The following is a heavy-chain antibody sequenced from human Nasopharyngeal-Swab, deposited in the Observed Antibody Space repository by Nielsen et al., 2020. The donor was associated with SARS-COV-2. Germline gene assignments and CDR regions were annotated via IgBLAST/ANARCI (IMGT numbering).Heavy chain of an antibody. CDR2: ISWNSGSI. Sequence: SLKISCAASGFTFDDYAMHWVRQAPGKGLEWVSGISWNSGSIGYADSVKGRFTISRDNAKNSLYLQMNSLRAEDTALYYCAKIDYDWHYWGQGTLVTVSS. D-gene: IGHD4-17*01. J-gene: IGHJ4*02. CDR3: AKIDYDWHY. CDR1: GFTFDDYA. V-gene: IGHV3-9*01.